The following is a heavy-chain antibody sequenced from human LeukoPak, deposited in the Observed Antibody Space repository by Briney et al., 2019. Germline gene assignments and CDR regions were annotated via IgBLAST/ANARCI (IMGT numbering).Heavy chain of an antibody. CDR1: GGSFSGYY. Sequence: PSETLSLTCAVYGGSFSGYYWSWIRQPPGKGLEWIGEINHSGSTNYNPSLKSRVTISVDTSKNQFPLKLSSVTAADTAVYYCAGGRYYDFWSGYGQSFDYWGQGTLVTVSS. V-gene: IGHV4-34*01. J-gene: IGHJ4*02. D-gene: IGHD3-3*01. CDR3: AGGRYYDFWSGYGQSFDY. CDR2: INHSGST.